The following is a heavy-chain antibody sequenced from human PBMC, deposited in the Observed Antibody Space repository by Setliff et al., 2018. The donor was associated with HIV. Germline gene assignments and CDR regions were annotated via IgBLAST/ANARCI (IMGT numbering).Heavy chain of an antibody. V-gene: IGHV3-11*04. Sequence: PGGSLRLSCAASGFTFSDYYMSWLRQAPGKGLEWVSYISRDGNTIYYADSVKGRFTISRDNAKNSLYLQMNSLRAEDTAVYYCASSGSYGYWGQGTLVTVSS. CDR2: ISRDGNTI. CDR3: ASSGSYGY. D-gene: IGHD1-26*01. CDR1: GFTFSDYY. J-gene: IGHJ4*02.